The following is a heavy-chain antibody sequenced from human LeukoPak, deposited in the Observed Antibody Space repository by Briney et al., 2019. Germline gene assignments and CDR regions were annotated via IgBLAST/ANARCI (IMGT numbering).Heavy chain of an antibody. CDR3: ARGGGLDV. CDR1: GFFFNSHW. D-gene: IGHD3-16*01. CDR2: INHNGNVN. V-gene: IGHV3-7*03. Sequence: GGSLRLSCATSGFFFNSHWMTWVRQAPGKGLEWVASINHNGNVNYYVDSVKGRFTISRDNAKNSLYLQMSNLRAEDTAVYFCARGGGLDVWGQGATVTVSS. J-gene: IGHJ6*02.